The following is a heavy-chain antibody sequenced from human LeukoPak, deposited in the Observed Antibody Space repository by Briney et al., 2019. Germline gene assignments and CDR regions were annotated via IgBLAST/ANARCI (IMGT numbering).Heavy chain of an antibody. D-gene: IGHD3-16*01. V-gene: IGHV3-30*18. Sequence: PGRSLRLSCAASGFTFSSYGMHWVRQAPGKGLEWVAVISYDGSNKYYADSVKGRFTISRDNSKNTLYLQMNSLRAEDTAVYYCAKDGRSVYDYVWGSYPFDYWGQGTLVTVSS. CDR1: GFTFSSYG. J-gene: IGHJ4*02. CDR3: AKDGRSVYDYVWGSYPFDY. CDR2: ISYDGSNK.